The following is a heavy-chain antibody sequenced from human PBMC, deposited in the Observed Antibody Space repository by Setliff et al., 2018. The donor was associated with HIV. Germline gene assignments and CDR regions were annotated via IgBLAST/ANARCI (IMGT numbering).Heavy chain of an antibody. CDR2: FVPEHSET. CDR1: GYTLTELS. D-gene: IGHD3-10*01. CDR3: ARDREAEGDAFDI. V-gene: IGHV1-24*01. J-gene: IGHJ3*02. Sequence: ASVKVSCKVSGYTLTELSIHWVRQAPGKGLEWMGGFVPEHSETIYAQKFQGRVTMTGDTSTDTAFMELSGLTSEDTAVYYCARDREAEGDAFDIWGQGTMVTVSS.